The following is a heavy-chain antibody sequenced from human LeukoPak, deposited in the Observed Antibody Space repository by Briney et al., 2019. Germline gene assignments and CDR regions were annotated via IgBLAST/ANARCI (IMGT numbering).Heavy chain of an antibody. CDR2: IYPGDSDT. J-gene: IGHJ6*02. Sequence: NPGESLKISCKGSGYRFTSYWIGWVRQMPGKGLEWMGIIYPGDSDTRYSPSFQGQVTISADKSISTAYLQWSSLKASDTAMYYCARRRDCSSTSCYLNYYYYGMDVWGQGTTVTVSS. V-gene: IGHV5-51*01. CDR3: ARRRDCSSTSCYLNYYYYGMDV. D-gene: IGHD2-2*01. CDR1: GYRFTSYW.